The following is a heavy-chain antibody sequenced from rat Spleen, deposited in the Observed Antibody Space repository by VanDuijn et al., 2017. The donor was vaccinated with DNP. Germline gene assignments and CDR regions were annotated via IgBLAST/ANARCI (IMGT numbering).Heavy chain of an antibody. CDR3: ARHGVYGYNPYYFDY. D-gene: IGHD1-9*01. CDR1: GFSLTTNG. J-gene: IGHJ2*01. Sequence: QVQLKESGPGLVQPSQTLSLTCTVSGFSLTTNGVSWVRQPPGKSLVWMGSIWAAGGTNYNSAVQSRLSISRDTSKSQVFLKMNSLQPEDTGTYYCARHGVYGYNPYYFDYWGQGVMVTVSS. CDR2: IWAAGGT. V-gene: IGHV2-72*01.